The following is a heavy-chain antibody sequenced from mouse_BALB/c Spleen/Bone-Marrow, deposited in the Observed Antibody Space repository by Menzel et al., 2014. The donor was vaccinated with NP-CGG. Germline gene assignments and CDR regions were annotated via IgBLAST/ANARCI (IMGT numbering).Heavy chain of an antibody. CDR1: GFTFTDYE. CDR3: TREKVGDFDY. J-gene: IGHJ2*01. CDR2: IHPGSGGT. Sequence: VKLMESGAELVRPGASVKLSCKALGFTFTDYEMHWVKQTPVHGLEWIGTIHPGSGGTAYNQRFKGKATLTADKSSSTAYVELSSLTSEDSAVYYCTREKVGDFDYWGQGTTLTVSS. V-gene: IGHV1-15*01.